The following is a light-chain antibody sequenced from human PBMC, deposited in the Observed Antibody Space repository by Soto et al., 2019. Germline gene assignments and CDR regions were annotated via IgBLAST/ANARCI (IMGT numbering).Light chain of an antibody. Sequence: EIVLTQSPGTLSLSPGERATLSCRASQSVSSSSYLAWYQQKPGQAPRLLIYGASSRATGIPDRFSGSGSATDFTLPIGRLEPEDFAVYYCRQYGSSPSYTFGQGTKLEIK. J-gene: IGKJ2*01. CDR3: RQYGSSPSYT. V-gene: IGKV3-20*01. CDR1: QSVSSSSY. CDR2: GAS.